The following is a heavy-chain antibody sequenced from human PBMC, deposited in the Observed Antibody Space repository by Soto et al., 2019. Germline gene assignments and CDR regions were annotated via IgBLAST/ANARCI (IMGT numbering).Heavy chain of an antibody. Sequence: QVQLQESGPGLVKPSETLSLTCTVSGVSISRYYWSWIRQPPGKGLEWIGYINYSGSTNSNPSPKSRVTMSVDTSKTQFSLKLTSVTAADTAVYYCASDITMLRGVTQFDSWGQGTLVTVSS. D-gene: IGHD3-10*01. V-gene: IGHV4-59*08. CDR3: ASDITMLRGVTQFDS. CDR2: INYSGST. J-gene: IGHJ4*02. CDR1: GVSISRYY.